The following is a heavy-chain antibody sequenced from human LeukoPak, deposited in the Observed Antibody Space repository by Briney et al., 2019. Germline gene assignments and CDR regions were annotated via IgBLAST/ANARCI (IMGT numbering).Heavy chain of an antibody. CDR2: IYYSGST. Sequence: SETLSLTCTVSGGSISSYYWSWIRQPPGKGLEWIGYIYYSGSTNYSPSLKSRVTISVDTSKNQFSLKLSSVTAADTAVYYCARVKYNWNPGDAFDIWGQGTMVTVSS. D-gene: IGHD1-20*01. V-gene: IGHV4-59*12. CDR3: ARVKYNWNPGDAFDI. J-gene: IGHJ3*02. CDR1: GGSISSYY.